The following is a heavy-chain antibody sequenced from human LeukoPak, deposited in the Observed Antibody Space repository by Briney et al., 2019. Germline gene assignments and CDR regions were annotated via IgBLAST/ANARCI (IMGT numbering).Heavy chain of an antibody. Sequence: GGSLRLSCAASGFTFDDYGMSWVRQAPGKGLEWVSVSYSGGSSYYADSVKGRFTISRDNSKNTLYLQMNTLRAEDTAVYFCAREEHYRRYFALWGRGTLVTVSS. CDR2: SYSGGSS. CDR1: GFTFDDYG. V-gene: IGHV3-53*01. D-gene: IGHD3-16*02. CDR3: AREEHYRRYFAL. J-gene: IGHJ2*01.